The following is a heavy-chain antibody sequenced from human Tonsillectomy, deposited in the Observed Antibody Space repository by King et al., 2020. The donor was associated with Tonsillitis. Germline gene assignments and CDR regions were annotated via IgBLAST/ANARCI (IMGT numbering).Heavy chain of an antibody. CDR2: IRYDGSNK. Sequence: VQLVESGGGVVQPGGSLRLSCAASGFTFRSYGMHWVRQAPGKGLEWVAFIRYDGSNKYYADSVKGRFTISRDNSKNTLYLQMNSLRAEDTAVYYCARDYYDSSGYYYYFDYWGQGTLVTVSS. CDR1: GFTFRSYG. CDR3: ARDYYDSSGYYYYFDY. V-gene: IGHV3-30*02. J-gene: IGHJ4*02. D-gene: IGHD3-22*01.